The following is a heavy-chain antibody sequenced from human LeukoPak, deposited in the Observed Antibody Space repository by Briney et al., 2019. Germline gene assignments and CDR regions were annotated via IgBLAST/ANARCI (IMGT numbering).Heavy chain of an antibody. CDR1: GGTFSSYA. Sequence: ASVKVSCKASGGTFSSYAISWVRQAPGQGLEWMGGIIPIFGTANYVQKFQGRVTITTDESTSTAYMELSSLRSEDTAVYYCARGTYYYDSSGYSAFDLWGRGTLVTVSS. CDR2: IIPIFGTA. D-gene: IGHD3-22*01. V-gene: IGHV1-69*05. J-gene: IGHJ2*01. CDR3: ARGTYYYDSSGYSAFDL.